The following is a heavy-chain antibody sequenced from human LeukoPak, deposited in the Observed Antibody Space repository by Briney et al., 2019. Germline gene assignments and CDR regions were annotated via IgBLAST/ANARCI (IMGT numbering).Heavy chain of an antibody. Sequence: SETLSLTCAVYGDSLSGFYWTWVRQAPGKALEWIGEISYSGTPRYHPSLNSRLTITLDTSKKQISLNLSPVTAADTAVYFCVRGNVKHYHSVADEYYYYMDVWGKGTAVIVSS. CDR1: GDSLSGFY. D-gene: IGHD6-19*01. V-gene: IGHV4-34*01. J-gene: IGHJ6*03. CDR2: ISYSGTP. CDR3: VRGNVKHYHSVADEYYYYMDV.